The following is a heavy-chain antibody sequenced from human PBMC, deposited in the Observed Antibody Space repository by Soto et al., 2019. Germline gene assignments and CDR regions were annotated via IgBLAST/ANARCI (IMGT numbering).Heavy chain of an antibody. CDR1: GFTFSSYG. CDR3: ARGHYDFWSGYYAGMVHY. D-gene: IGHD3-3*01. CDR2: IWYDGSNK. J-gene: IGHJ4*02. V-gene: IGHV3-33*01. Sequence: QVQLVESGGGVVQPGRSLRLSCAASGFTFSSYGMHWVRQAPGKGLEWVAVIWYDGSNKYYADSVKGRFTISRDNSKNTLYLQMNSLGAEDKAVYYCARGHYDFWSGYYAGMVHYWGQGTLVTVCS.